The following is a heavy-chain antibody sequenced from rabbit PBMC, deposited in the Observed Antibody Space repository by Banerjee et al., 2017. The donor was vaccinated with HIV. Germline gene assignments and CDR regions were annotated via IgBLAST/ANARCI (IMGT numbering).Heavy chain of an antibody. CDR1: GFSFGQD. CDR2: IDTRYGNT. Sequence: QEQLEESGGDLVKPEGSLTLTCTASGFSFGQDMCWVRQAPGKGLGWIGCIDTRYGNTYYASWAKGRFTISETSSTTVTLQMTSLTAADTATYFCARAPSSSGWAFNLWGPGTLVTVS. CDR3: ARAPSSSGWAFNL. D-gene: IGHD4-1*01. J-gene: IGHJ4*01. V-gene: IGHV1S45*01.